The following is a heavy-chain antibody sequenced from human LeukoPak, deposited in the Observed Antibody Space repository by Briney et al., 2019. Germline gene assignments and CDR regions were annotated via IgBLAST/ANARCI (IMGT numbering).Heavy chain of an antibody. J-gene: IGHJ4*02. V-gene: IGHV3-30-3*01. D-gene: IGHD3-10*01. CDR3: ARDSRYYYGSGSYFDY. CDR1: GFTFSSYA. CDR2: ISYDGSNK. Sequence: PWGSLRLSCAASGFTFSSYAMHWVRQAPGKGLEWVAVISYDGSNKYYADSVKGRFTISRDNSKNTLYLQMNSLRAEDTAVYYCARDSRYYYGSGSYFDYWGQGTLVTVSS.